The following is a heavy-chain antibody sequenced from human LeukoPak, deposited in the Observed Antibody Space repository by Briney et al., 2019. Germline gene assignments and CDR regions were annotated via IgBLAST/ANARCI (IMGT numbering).Heavy chain of an antibody. CDR2: IIPIFGTA. J-gene: IGHJ3*02. D-gene: IGHD6-19*01. V-gene: IGHV1-69*06. CDR1: GGTFSSYA. Sequence: EASVKVSCKASGGTFSSYAISWVRQAPGQGLEWMGGIIPIFGTANYAQKFQGRVTITADKSTSTAYMELSSLRSEDTAVYYCARISDIAVNAFDIWGQGTMVTVSS. CDR3: ARISDIAVNAFDI.